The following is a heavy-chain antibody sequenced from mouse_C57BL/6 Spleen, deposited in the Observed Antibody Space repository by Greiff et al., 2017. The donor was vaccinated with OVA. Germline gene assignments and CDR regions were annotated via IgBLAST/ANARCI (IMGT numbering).Heavy chain of an antibody. J-gene: IGHJ3*01. Sequence: VQLQQPGAELVKPGASVKLSCKASGYTFTSYWMTWVKQRPGRGLEWIGWIDPNSGGTKYNEKFKSKATLTVDKPSSTAYMQRSSLTSEDSAVYYCARGSNYERVWLAYWGQGTLVTVSA. CDR2: IDPNSGGT. D-gene: IGHD2-5*01. CDR1: GYTFTSYW. CDR3: ARGSNYERVWLAY. V-gene: IGHV1-72*01.